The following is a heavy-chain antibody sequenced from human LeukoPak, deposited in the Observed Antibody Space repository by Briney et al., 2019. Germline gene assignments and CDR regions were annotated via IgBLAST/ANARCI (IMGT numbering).Heavy chain of an antibody. Sequence: GRSLRLSCAASGFTFSSYGMHWVRQAPGKGLEWVAVIWYDGSNKYYADSVKGRFTISRDNSKNTLYLQMNSLGAGDTAVYYCASIGSGSRSHRIDYWGQGTLVTVSS. CDR1: GFTFSSYG. D-gene: IGHD3-10*01. V-gene: IGHV3-30*19. CDR2: IWYDGSNK. J-gene: IGHJ4*02. CDR3: ASIGSGSRSHRIDY.